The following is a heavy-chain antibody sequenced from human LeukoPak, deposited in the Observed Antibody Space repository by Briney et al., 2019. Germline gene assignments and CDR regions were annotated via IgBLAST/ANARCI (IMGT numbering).Heavy chain of an antibody. Sequence: ASVKVSRKASGYTFTSYAMHWVRQAPGQRLEWMGWINAGNGNTKYSQKFQGRVTITRDTSASTAYMELSSLRSEDTAVYYCARDIPPLYDSSGYYYFDYWGQGTLVTVSS. D-gene: IGHD3-22*01. CDR2: INAGNGNT. CDR3: ARDIPPLYDSSGYYYFDY. CDR1: GYTFTSYA. J-gene: IGHJ4*02. V-gene: IGHV1-3*01.